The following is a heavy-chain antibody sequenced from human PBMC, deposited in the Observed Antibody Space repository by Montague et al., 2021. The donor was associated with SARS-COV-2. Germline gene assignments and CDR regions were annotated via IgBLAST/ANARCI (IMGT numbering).Heavy chain of an antibody. D-gene: IGHD6-13*01. CDR1: SGSISSYY. CDR3: ARGAGYSSSWSLAFEI. V-gene: IGHV4-59*01. J-gene: IGHJ3*02. Sequence: SETLSLTCAVSSGSISSYYWSWIRQPPGKGLEWIGYIYYSGSTNYNPSLKSRVTISVDTSKNQFSLKLSSVTAADTAVYYCARGAGYSSSWSLAFEIWGQGTMVTVSS. CDR2: IYYSGST.